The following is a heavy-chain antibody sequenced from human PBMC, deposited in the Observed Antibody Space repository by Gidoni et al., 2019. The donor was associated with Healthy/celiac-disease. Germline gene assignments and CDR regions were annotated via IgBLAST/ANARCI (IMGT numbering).Heavy chain of an antibody. J-gene: IGHJ4*02. CDR1: GFTFSSYA. V-gene: IGHV3-30-3*01. CDR3: ARAKGAKGSGWYEFHY. D-gene: IGHD6-19*01. CDR2: ISYDGSNK. Sequence: QVQLVESGGGVVQPGRFLRLSCSASGFTFSSYAMHWVRQAPGKGLEWVAVISYDGSNKYYADSVKGRFNISRDNSKNTLYLQMNSLRAEDTAVYYCARAKGAKGSGWYEFHYWGQGTLVTVSS.